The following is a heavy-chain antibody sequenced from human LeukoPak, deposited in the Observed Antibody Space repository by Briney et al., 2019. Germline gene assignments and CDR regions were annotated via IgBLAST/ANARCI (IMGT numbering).Heavy chain of an antibody. CDR2: IYTSGST. Sequence: SETLSLTCTVSGDSVSSDSYYWSWIRQPAGKGLEWIGRIYTSGSTNYNPSLKSRVTMSVDTSKNQFSLKLSSVTAADTAVYYCARSDVVVAATPYFDYWGQGTLVTVSS. J-gene: IGHJ4*02. D-gene: IGHD2-15*01. CDR3: ARSDVVVAATPYFDY. CDR1: GDSVSSDSYY. V-gene: IGHV4-61*02.